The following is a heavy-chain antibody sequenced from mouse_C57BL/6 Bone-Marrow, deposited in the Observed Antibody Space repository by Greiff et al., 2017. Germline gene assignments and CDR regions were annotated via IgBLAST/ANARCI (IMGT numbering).Heavy chain of an antibody. CDR1: GYTFTSYW. CDR3: AGGYYRHAMDD. Sequence: QVQLQQPGAELVKPGASVKVSCKASGYTFTSYWMHWVKQRPGQGLEWIGRIHPSDSDTNYNQKFKGKATLTVDKSSSTAYMQRSSLTSEDSAVYYCAGGYYRHAMDDWGQGTSVTVAS. V-gene: IGHV1-74*01. CDR2: IHPSDSDT. D-gene: IGHD2-12*01. J-gene: IGHJ4*01.